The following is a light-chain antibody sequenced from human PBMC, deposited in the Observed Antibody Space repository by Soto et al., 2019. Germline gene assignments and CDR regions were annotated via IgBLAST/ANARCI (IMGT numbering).Light chain of an antibody. CDR1: QSISNY. V-gene: IGKV1-39*01. CDR2: AAS. Sequence: DIQMTQSPSSLSASLGDRVTITCRASQSISNYLHWYQQKSGKAPKLLIYAASSLQSGVPSRFSGSGSGTDFTLTISRLQPEDLATYYCQQSYTTLVTFGQGTKLEIK. J-gene: IGKJ2*01. CDR3: QQSYTTLVT.